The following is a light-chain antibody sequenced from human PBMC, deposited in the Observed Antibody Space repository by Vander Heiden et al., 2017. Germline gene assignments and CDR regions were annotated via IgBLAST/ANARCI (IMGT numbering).Light chain of an antibody. CDR3: CSYAGNSRWV. Sequence: QPALTQPASVPRSSAPSITTSSTGPSSDPGYYKFVSCYPQHPGHPPNLLISEVRKGPSGVSNRFSGSKSGNTASLTNSGLQAGDEADYYCCSYAGNSRWVVGGGTKLTVL. V-gene: IGLV2-23*02. J-gene: IGLJ3*02. CDR1: SSDPGYYKF. CDR2: EVR.